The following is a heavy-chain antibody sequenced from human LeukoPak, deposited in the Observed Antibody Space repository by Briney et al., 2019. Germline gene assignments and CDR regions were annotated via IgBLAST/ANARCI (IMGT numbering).Heavy chain of an antibody. D-gene: IGHD3-16*02. Sequence: PSETLSLTCTVSGGSISSYYWSWIRQPPGKGLEWIGCIYYSGSTNYNPSLKSRVTISVDTSKNQFSLKLSSVTAADTAVYYCARAYDYVWGSYRSENWFDPWGQGTLVTVSS. J-gene: IGHJ5*02. CDR1: GGSISSYY. CDR3: ARAYDYVWGSYRSENWFDP. CDR2: IYYSGST. V-gene: IGHV4-59*01.